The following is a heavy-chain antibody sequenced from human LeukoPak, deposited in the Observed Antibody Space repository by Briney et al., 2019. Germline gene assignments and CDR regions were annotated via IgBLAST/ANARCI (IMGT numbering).Heavy chain of an antibody. Sequence: GGSLRLSCAASGFTFSSYAMHWVRQAPGKGLDWVALISYDGSNKYYADSVKGRFTISRDNAKNSLFLQMNSLRAEDTAVYYCARGPLDSFDIWGQGTMVTVSS. CDR2: ISYDGSNK. CDR3: ARGPLDSFDI. V-gene: IGHV3-30*04. D-gene: IGHD2-21*01. CDR1: GFTFSSYA. J-gene: IGHJ3*02.